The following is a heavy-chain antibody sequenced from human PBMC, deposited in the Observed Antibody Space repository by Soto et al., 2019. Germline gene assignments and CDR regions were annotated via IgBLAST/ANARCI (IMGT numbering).Heavy chain of an antibody. CDR1: GGTFSSYA. Sequence: VQLLQSGAEVKKPGSSVKVSCKASGGTFSSYAISWVRQAPGQGLELIGGIIPIFGTANYAQKFQGRVTITAGESTSTAYMDLSSLRSEDTAVYYCARNAVDLVGATLYYYWFDPWGQGTLVTVSS. V-gene: IGHV1-69*01. J-gene: IGHJ5*02. CDR2: IIPIFGTA. CDR3: ARNAVDLVGATLYYYWFDP. D-gene: IGHD1-26*01.